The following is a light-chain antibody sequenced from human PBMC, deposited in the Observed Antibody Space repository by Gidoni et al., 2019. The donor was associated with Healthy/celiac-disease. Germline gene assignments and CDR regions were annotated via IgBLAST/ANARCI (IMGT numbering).Light chain of an antibody. V-gene: IGKV1-9*01. CDR3: QQLNSYPHT. Sequence: DIQLTQSPSFLSASVGDSVTITCRASQGISSYLAWYQQKPGKAPKLLIYAASTLQSGVPSRFSGSGSGTEFTLTISSLQPEDFATYYCQQLNSYPHTFXQXTKLEIK. J-gene: IGKJ2*01. CDR2: AAS. CDR1: QGISSY.